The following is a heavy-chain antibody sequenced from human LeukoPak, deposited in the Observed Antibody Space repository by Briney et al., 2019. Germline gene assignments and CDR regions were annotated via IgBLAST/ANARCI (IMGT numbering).Heavy chain of an antibody. Sequence: GGSLRLSCAASGFIFSHYDMSWVRQAPGKGLEWVSGIITSGAITYYADSVKRRFTISRDNSKNTLYLQMNSLRAEDTALYYCAKIVRRAFDVWGQGTMVTVSS. CDR3: AKIVRRAFDV. D-gene: IGHD6-6*01. CDR2: IITSGAIT. J-gene: IGHJ3*01. V-gene: IGHV3-23*01. CDR1: GFIFSHYD.